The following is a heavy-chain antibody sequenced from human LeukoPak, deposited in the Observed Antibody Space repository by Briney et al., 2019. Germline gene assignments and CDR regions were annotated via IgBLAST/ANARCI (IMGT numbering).Heavy chain of an antibody. CDR3: ARDYYGSGSYFPFDY. CDR2: TYYSGST. V-gene: IGHV4-59*01. J-gene: IGHJ4*02. D-gene: IGHD3-10*01. CDR1: GGSISSYY. Sequence: PSETLSLTCTVSGGSISSYYWSWIRQPPGKGLEWIGYTYYSGSTNYNPSLKSRVTISVDTSKNQFSLKLSSVTAADTAVYYCARDYYGSGSYFPFDYWGQGTLVTVSS.